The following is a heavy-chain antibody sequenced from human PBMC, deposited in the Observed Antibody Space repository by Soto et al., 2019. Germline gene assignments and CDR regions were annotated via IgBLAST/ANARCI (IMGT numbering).Heavy chain of an antibody. D-gene: IGHD3-22*01. CDR3: ARGWGYDSNDYYYAY. J-gene: IGHJ4*02. CDR2: IIPIFGTA. CDR1: GGTFSRHA. V-gene: IGHV1-69*01. Sequence: QVQLVQSGAEVRKPRSSVKVSCKASGGTFSRHAISWVRQAPGQGLEWMGGIIPIFGTANHPQKFQGRVTIIADESTSTVYMELSSLRSEDTAMYYCARGWGYDSNDYYYAYWGQGTLVIVSS.